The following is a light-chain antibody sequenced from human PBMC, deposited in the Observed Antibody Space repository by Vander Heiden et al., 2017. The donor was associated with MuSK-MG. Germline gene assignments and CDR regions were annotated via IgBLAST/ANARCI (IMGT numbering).Light chain of an antibody. Sequence: SYVLTQPPSVSVAPGQTATITCGGSNVGSKSVHWYQQKPGQAPVLVIYDDSDRPSGIPERFSGSNSGNTATLTISRAEAGDEADYYCQVWDTSSDHFVFGTGTKITGL. CDR3: QVWDTSSDHFV. CDR1: NVGSKS. J-gene: IGLJ1*01. CDR2: DDS. V-gene: IGLV3-21*02.